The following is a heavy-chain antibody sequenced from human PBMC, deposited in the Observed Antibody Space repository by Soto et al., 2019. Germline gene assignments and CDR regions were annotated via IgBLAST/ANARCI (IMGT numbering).Heavy chain of an antibody. CDR1: GYTFTSYD. V-gene: IGHV1-8*01. J-gene: IGHJ6*03. Sequence: ASVKVSCKASGYTFTSYDINWVRQATGQGLEWMGWMNPNSGNTGYAQKFQGRVTMTRNTSISTAYMELSSLRSEDTAVYYCARVPRYCSAGSCYYYYYMDVWGKGTTVTVSS. CDR2: MNPNSGNT. D-gene: IGHD2-15*01. CDR3: ARVPRYCSAGSCYYYYYMDV.